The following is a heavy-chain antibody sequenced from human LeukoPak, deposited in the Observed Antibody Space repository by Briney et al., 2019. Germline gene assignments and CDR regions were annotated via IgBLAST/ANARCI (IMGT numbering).Heavy chain of an antibody. Sequence: SETLSLTCTVSGASIDSYYWSWIRQPPGKGLEWIGSTHNNGDSNYNPSLKSRLTISVDTSKNEVSLVLTSVTAADTALYYCARQPGGTAAFDIWAQGTMVTVSA. CDR3: ARQPGGTAAFDI. CDR2: THNNGDS. V-gene: IGHV4-59*08. J-gene: IGHJ3*02. D-gene: IGHD6-13*01. CDR1: GASIDSYY.